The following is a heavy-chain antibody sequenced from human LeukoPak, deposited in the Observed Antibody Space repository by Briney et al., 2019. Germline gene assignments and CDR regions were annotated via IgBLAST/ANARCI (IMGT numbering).Heavy chain of an antibody. CDR2: ISGSGGST. CDR3: AKDYVWGSYRYWGVFDY. V-gene: IGHV3-23*01. D-gene: IGHD3-16*02. CDR1: GFTFSSYA. J-gene: IGHJ4*02. Sequence: GGSLRLSCAASGFTFSSYAMSWVRQAPGKGLEWVSAISGSGGSTYYADSVKGRFTISRDNSKNTLYLQMNSLRAEDTAVYYCAKDYVWGSYRYWGVFDYWGQGTLVTVSS.